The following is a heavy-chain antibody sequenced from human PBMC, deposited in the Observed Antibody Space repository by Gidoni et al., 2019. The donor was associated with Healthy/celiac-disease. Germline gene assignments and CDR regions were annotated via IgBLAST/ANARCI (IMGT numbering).Heavy chain of an antibody. CDR3: AKIMIPFGGVIAPAYFDY. CDR1: GFTLSSYA. J-gene: IGHJ4*02. D-gene: IGHD3-16*02. CDR2: ISGSGGST. Sequence: EVQLLESGGGLVQPGGALRLSCAASGFTLSSYAMSWVRQAPGKGLEWVSAISGSGGSTYYADSVRGRFTISRDNSKNTLYLQMNSLRAEDTAVYYCAKIMIPFGGVIAPAYFDYWGQGTLVTVSS. V-gene: IGHV3-23*01.